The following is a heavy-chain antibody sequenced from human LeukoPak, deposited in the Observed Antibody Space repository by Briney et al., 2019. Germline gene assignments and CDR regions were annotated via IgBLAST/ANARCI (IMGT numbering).Heavy chain of an antibody. CDR2: ISGSGDST. CDR3: VRRAAVRGMDF. V-gene: IGHV3-23*01. Sequence: PGGSLTLSCTASGFIFDTHTLTWVRQAPGKGLEWVASISGSGDSTNYGDSVKGRFTISRDNFKRTVHLEMSNLRADDTAMYYCVRRAAVRGMDFWGLGTTVIVSS. D-gene: IGHD1-14*01. CDR1: GFIFDTHT. J-gene: IGHJ6*02.